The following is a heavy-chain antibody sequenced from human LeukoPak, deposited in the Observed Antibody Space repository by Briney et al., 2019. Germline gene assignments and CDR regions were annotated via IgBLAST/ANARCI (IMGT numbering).Heavy chain of an antibody. D-gene: IGHD1-1*01. J-gene: IGHJ6*04. CDR1: GGSFSGYY. CDR2: INHSGSI. CDR3: ARVVGGSTTGTTAFYGMDV. V-gene: IGHV4-34*01. Sequence: SETLSLTCAVYGGSFSGYYWSCIRQPPGKGLEWIGEINHSGSINYNPSLKSRVTISVDTSKNQFSLKLSSVTAADTAVYYCARVVGGSTTGTTAFYGMDVWGKGATVTVSS.